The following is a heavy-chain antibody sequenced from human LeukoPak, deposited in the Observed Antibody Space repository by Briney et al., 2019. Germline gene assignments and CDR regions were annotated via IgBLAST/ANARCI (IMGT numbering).Heavy chain of an antibody. Sequence: GGSLRLSCAASGFTFSSYGMHWVRQAPGKGLEWVAVISYDGSNKYYADSVKGRFTISRDNSGNSLNLQMNSLRDEDTAVYYCARELYQLLPDYWGQGTLVTVSS. CDR3: ARELYQLLPDY. J-gene: IGHJ4*02. CDR1: GFTFSSYG. D-gene: IGHD2-2*01. CDR2: ISYDGSNK. V-gene: IGHV3-30*03.